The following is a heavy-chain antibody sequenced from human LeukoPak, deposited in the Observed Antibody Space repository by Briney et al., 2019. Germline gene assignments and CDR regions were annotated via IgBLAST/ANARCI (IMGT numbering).Heavy chain of an antibody. Sequence: GGSLRLSCAASGFTFSSYGMHWVRQAPGKGLEWVAFIRYDGSNKYYADSVKGRFTISRDNSKNTLYLQMNSLRAEDTAVYYCAKDRGYYYYYMDVWGKGTTVTISS. CDR2: IRYDGSNK. J-gene: IGHJ6*03. V-gene: IGHV3-30*02. CDR1: GFTFSSYG. CDR3: AKDRGYYYYYMDV.